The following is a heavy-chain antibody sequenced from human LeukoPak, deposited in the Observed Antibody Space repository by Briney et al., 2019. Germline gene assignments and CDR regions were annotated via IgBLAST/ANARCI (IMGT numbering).Heavy chain of an antibody. Sequence: PSETLSLTCIVSGGSISSTTYYWGWIRLSPGKGLEWIGSIYYSGSIYYNPSLKSRVTMSVETSKNQFSVKLSSVTAAGTAVYYRARLGEVDYYDFWSGHFKFDYWGQGTLVTVSS. CDR1: GGSISSTTYY. D-gene: IGHD3-3*01. CDR2: IYYSGSI. V-gene: IGHV4-39*01. J-gene: IGHJ4*02. CDR3: ARLGEVDYYDFWSGHFKFDY.